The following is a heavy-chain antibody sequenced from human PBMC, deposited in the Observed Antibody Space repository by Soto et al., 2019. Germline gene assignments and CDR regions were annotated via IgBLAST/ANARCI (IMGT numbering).Heavy chain of an antibody. CDR2: IYYSGST. J-gene: IGHJ6*02. V-gene: IGHV4-31*03. Sequence: QVQLQESGTGLVKPSQTLSLTCTVSGGSISSGGYYWSWIRQHPGKGLEWIGYIYYSGSTYYNPSLKRRVTISVDTSKNQFSLKLSSVTAADTAVYYCARDRASAAYYYYGMDVWGQGTTVTVSS. CDR1: GGSISSGGYY. CDR3: ARDRASAAYYYYGMDV. D-gene: IGHD2-15*01.